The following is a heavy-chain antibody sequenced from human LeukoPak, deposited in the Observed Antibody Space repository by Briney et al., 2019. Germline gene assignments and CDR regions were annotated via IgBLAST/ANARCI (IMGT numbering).Heavy chain of an antibody. CDR1: GDTFSSYT. Sequence: GASVKVSCKASGDTFSSYTISWVRQAPGQGLEWMGRIIPIFGTANYAQKFQGRVTITADKSTSTAYMALSSLRSEDTAVYYCARFFSDYDVYWGQGTLVTVSS. CDR3: ARFFSDYDVY. CDR2: IIPIFGTA. J-gene: IGHJ4*02. D-gene: IGHD5-12*01. V-gene: IGHV1-69*08.